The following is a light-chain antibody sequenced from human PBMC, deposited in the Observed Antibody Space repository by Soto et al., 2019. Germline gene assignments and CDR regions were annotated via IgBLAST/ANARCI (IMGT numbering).Light chain of an antibody. CDR3: QQSDSTTYT. Sequence: DIQMNQSPSSLSASVGDRVNITCRASQHIRIYLNWYQQKPGRAPKLLISAASTLQSEVPSRVSGSVFGTDFTLNINILLPGDFATSYYCQQSDSTTYTFGQGTKQEVK. V-gene: IGKV1-39*01. J-gene: IGKJ2*01. CDR1: QHIRIY. CDR2: AAS.